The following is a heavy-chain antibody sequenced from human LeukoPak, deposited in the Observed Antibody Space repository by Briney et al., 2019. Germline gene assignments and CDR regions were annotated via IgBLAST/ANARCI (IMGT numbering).Heavy chain of an antibody. CDR2: IIPIFGTA. V-gene: IGHV1-69*13. Sequence: PVKVSCKASGGTFSSYAISWVRQAPGQGLEWMGGIIPIFGTANYAQKFQGRVTITADESTSTAYMELRSLRSDDTAVYYCARDRPTYYYDSSDLGGFDPWGQGTLVTVSS. CDR1: GGTFSSYA. J-gene: IGHJ5*02. D-gene: IGHD3-22*01. CDR3: ARDRPTYYYDSSDLGGFDP.